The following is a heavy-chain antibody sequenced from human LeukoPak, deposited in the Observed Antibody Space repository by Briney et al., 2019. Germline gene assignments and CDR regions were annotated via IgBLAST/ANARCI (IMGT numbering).Heavy chain of an antibody. V-gene: IGHV1-46*01. J-gene: IGHJ4*02. Sequence: VASVKVSCKAFGYTFTSNYMHWVRQAPGQRPEWMGVISPSGGSTTYAQKFQGRVTLARDMSTSTDYLELSSLRSEDTAVYYCARLPFPYYYGSGSYPNDYWGQGTLVTVSS. CDR3: ARLPFPYYYGSGSYPNDY. D-gene: IGHD3-10*01. CDR1: GYTFTSNY. CDR2: ISPSGGST.